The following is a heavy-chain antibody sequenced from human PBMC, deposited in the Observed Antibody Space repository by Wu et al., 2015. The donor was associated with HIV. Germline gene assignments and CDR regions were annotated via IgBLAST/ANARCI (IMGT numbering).Heavy chain of an antibody. D-gene: IGHD6-13*01. CDR3: ATEGAYFLSSSLDS. J-gene: IGHJ4*02. CDR2: IIPIFGTA. CDR1: GDTFSSYA. V-gene: IGHV1-69*13. Sequence: QVQLVQSGADMKKPGSSVKVSCKASGDTFSSYAISWIRQAPGQGLEWMGRIIPIFGTANYAQKFQGRVTITADESTNTAYMQLSSLRSEDTAIYYCATEGAYFLSSSLDSWGQGTLVTVSS.